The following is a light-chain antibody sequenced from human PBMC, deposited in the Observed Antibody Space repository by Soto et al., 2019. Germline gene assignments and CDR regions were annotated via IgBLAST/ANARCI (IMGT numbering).Light chain of an antibody. CDR2: GTS. J-gene: IGKJ1*01. Sequence: EIVLTQSPGTLSLSPGERATLSFRASQSVSSTYLAWYQHKPGQAPRLLLFGTSNRATGIPDRFSGSGSGTGFTLTINRLEPEDFAVYSCQQSGHSPRTFGQGTKVEVK. CDR3: QQSGHSPRT. CDR1: QSVSSTY. V-gene: IGKV3-20*01.